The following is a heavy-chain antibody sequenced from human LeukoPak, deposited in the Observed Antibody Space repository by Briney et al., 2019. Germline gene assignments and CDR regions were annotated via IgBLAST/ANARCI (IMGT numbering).Heavy chain of an antibody. CDR3: ARDALTCSSTSCYKSNWFDP. Sequence: PSETLSLTCTVSGGSISSYYWSWIRQPAGKGLEWIGRIYTSGSTNYNPSLKSRVTMSVDTSKNQFSLKLSSVTAADTAVYYCARDALTCSSTSCYKSNWFDPGAREPWSPSPQ. CDR1: GGSISSYY. J-gene: IGHJ5*02. D-gene: IGHD2-2*02. V-gene: IGHV4-4*07. CDR2: IYTSGST.